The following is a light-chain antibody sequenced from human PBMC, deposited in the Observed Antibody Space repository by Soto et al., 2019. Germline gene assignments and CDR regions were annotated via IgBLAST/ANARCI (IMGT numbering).Light chain of an antibody. CDR2: AAS. CDR1: QGLSSC. J-gene: IGKJ4*01. Sequence: IQLTQYQSFLSASFGDRVTIPCRASQGLSSCLAWYQQKPGQAPRLLIYAASTRHSGVPDRFSGSGSGTACTLTISRLKNEDFATYYCQQDSSYTRTFGGGTKVDIK. V-gene: IGKV1-9*01. CDR3: QQDSSYTRT.